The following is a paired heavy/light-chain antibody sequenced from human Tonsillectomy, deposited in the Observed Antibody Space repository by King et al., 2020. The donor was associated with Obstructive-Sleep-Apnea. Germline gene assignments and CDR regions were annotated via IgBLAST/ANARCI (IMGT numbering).Heavy chain of an antibody. CDR3: ARVSGYVVSYSWYRNSPLRGGMDV. V-gene: IGHV3-11*01. J-gene: IGHJ6*02. Sequence: QVQLVESGGGLVKPGGSLRLSCAASGFTFSDYYMSWIRQAPGKGLEWVSYISSSGSTIYYADSVKGRFTISRDNAKNSLYLQMNSLRAEDTAVYYCARVSGYVVSYSWYRNSPLRGGMDVWGQGTTVTVSS. CDR2: ISSSGSTI. CDR1: GFTFSDYY. D-gene: IGHD5-12*01.
Light chain of an antibody. Sequence: DIQMTQSPSTLSASVGDRVTITCRANQSISSWLAWYQQKPGKAPKLLIYKASSLESGVPSRFSGSGSGTEFTLTISSLQPDDFATYYCQQYNSYSPWTFGQGTKVEIK. V-gene: IGKV1-5*03. J-gene: IGKJ1*01. CDR2: KAS. CDR1: QSISSW. CDR3: QQYNSYSPWT.